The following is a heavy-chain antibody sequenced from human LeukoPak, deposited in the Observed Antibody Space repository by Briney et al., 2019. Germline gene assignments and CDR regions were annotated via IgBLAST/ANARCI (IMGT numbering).Heavy chain of an antibody. V-gene: IGHV5-51*01. D-gene: IGHD3-10*01. CDR2: IYPDDSDI. J-gene: IGHJ3*02. Sequence: GESLKISCKGSGYSFTDYWIGWVRQMPGEGLQWMGIIYPDDSDIRYSPSFQGQVTISADESIITAYLQWSSLKASDTAMYYCASHGRGSRSPNAFDIWGQGTMVSVSS. CDR1: GYSFTDYW. CDR3: ASHGRGSRSPNAFDI.